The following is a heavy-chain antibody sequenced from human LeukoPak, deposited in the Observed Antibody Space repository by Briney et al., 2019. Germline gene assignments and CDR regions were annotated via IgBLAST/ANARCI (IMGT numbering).Heavy chain of an antibody. Sequence: ASVKVSCKASGYTFTSYGISWVRQAPGQGLEWMGWISAYNGNTNYAQKLQGRVTMTTVTSTSTAYMELRSLRSDDTAVYYCARGGLSDYVWGSYRYWGQGTLVTVSS. D-gene: IGHD3-16*02. CDR3: ARGGLSDYVWGSYRY. J-gene: IGHJ4*02. V-gene: IGHV1-18*01. CDR2: ISAYNGNT. CDR1: GYTFTSYG.